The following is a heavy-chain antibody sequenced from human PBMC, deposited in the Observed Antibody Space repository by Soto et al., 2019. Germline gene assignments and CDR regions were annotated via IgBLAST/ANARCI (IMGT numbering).Heavy chain of an antibody. V-gene: IGHV1-69*01. CDR2: IMPFFGSG. CDR3: ARDRAGYYSHFVY. Sequence: QVYLVQSGAEVKKPGSSGKVSCKALRGPFTNYVFIGVPQAPGQGLEWMGGIMPFFGSGNYAQKFQGRINITADESTSSVYLELTSLRSEDTAVYYCARDRAGYYSHFVYWGQGTLVTVSS. J-gene: IGHJ4*02. CDR1: RGPFTNYV. D-gene: IGHD3-22*01.